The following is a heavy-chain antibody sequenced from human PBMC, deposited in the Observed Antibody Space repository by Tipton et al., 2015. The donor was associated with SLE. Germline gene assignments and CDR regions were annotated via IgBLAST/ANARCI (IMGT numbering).Heavy chain of an antibody. V-gene: IGHV4-39*01. D-gene: IGHD3-10*01. Sequence: TLSLTCIVSGGSITTSPYYWAWIRQSPEKGLEWIGSTHYSGTTYYNPSLESRVTMSMDTSKNEFSLNLRSVTATDTAVYYCARLSPLWFGEYTEYWGQGTLVTVTS. CDR2: THYSGTT. J-gene: IGHJ4*02. CDR1: GGSITTSPYY. CDR3: ARLSPLWFGEYTEY.